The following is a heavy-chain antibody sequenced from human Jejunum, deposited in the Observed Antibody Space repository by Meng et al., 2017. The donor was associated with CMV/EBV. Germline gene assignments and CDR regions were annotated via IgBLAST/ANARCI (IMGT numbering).Heavy chain of an antibody. D-gene: IGHD3-3*01. CDR1: GGSMNSYY. J-gene: IGHJ5*02. V-gene: IGHV4-4*07. CDR3: ARDVQTSLFRSTLGMGWFDP. CDR2: IYSSGIT. Sequence: EACPVLVEPSATLSLTCTVPGGSMNSYYWTWIRQPAGKGLEWIGHIYSSGITNYNPSLKSRVIMSLDTSKNQFSLKLSSVTAADTALYYCARDVQTSLFRSTLGMGWFDPWGQGTLVTVSS.